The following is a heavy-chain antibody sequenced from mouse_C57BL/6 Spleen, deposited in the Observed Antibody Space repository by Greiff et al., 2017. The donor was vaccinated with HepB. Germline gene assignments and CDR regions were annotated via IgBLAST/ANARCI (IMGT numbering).Heavy chain of an antibody. CDR3: ARSGAPYFDY. Sequence: QVQLQQSGAELVKPGASVKISCKASGYAFSSYWMNWVKLRPGKGLEWIGQIYPGDGDTNYNGKFKGKATLTADKSSSTAYMQLSSLTSEDSAVYFCARSGAPYFDYWGQGTTLTVSS. V-gene: IGHV1-80*01. D-gene: IGHD3-1*01. CDR2: IYPGDGDT. CDR1: GYAFSSYW. J-gene: IGHJ2*01.